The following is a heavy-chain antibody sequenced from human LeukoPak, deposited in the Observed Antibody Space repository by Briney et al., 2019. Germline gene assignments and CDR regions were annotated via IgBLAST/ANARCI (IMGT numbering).Heavy chain of an antibody. D-gene: IGHD6-19*01. CDR1: GFTFSSYA. J-gene: IGHJ3*01. V-gene: IGHV3-23*01. Sequence: GGSLRLSCAASGFTFSSYAMSWVRHAPGKGLEWVSAISGSGGSTYYADSVKGRFTISRDNSKNTLYLQMNSLRAEDTAVYYCAKGGLIAVAGFYWGQGTMVTVSS. CDR2: ISGSGGST. CDR3: AKGGLIAVAGFY.